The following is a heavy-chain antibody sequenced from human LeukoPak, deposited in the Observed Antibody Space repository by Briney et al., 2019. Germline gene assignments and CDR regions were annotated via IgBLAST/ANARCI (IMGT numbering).Heavy chain of an antibody. CDR1: GYTFTIYG. CDR2: ISAYNGNT. J-gene: IGHJ6*03. Sequence: ASVKVSCKASGYTFTIYGISWVRQAPGQGLEWMGWISAYNGNTNYAQKLQGRVTMTTDTSTSTAYMELRSLRSDDTAVYYCARGLSSSSHYYYYYYMDVWGKGTTVTVSS. V-gene: IGHV1-18*01. D-gene: IGHD6-6*01. CDR3: ARGLSSSSHYYYYYYMDV.